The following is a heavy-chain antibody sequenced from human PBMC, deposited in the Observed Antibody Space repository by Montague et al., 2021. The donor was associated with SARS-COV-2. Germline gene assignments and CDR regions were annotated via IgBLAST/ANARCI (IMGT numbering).Heavy chain of an antibody. Sequence: SETLSLTCAVYGGSFSDYHWTWIRQSPGEGLEWIGQINHGGSTKYNPSLESRVFMSVDTSTNQFSLSLTSVTAADTAVYFCARFGSGTLEFDLWGQGTLVTVSS. CDR2: INHGGST. J-gene: IGHJ4*02. D-gene: IGHD1-26*01. V-gene: IGHV4-34*01. CDR3: ARFGSGTLEFDL. CDR1: GGSFSDYH.